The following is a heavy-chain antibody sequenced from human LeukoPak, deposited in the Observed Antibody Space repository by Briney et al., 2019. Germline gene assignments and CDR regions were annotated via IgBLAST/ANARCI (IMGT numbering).Heavy chain of an antibody. V-gene: IGHV4-34*01. J-gene: IGHJ4*02. CDR3: ARESYGDYTFDY. CDR1: GGSFSGYY. CDR2: INHSGST. Sequence: SETLSLTCAVYGGSFSGYYWSWIRQPPGKGLEWIGEINHSGSTNYNPSLKSRVTISVDTSKNQFSLKLSSVTAEDTAVYYCARESYGDYTFDYWGQRTLVTVSS. D-gene: IGHD4-17*01.